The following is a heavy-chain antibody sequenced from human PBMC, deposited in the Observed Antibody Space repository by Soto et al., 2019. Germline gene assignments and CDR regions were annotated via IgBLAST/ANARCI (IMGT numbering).Heavy chain of an antibody. CDR1: GYTFTSYG. J-gene: IGHJ4*02. CDR2: ISAYNGNT. V-gene: IGHV1-18*04. CDR3: ARGHYYYDSSGPFDY. Sequence: GASVKVSCKASGYTFTSYGISWVRQAPGQGLEWMGWISAYNGNTNYAQKLQGRVTMTTDTSTSTAYMELRSLRSDDTAVYYCARGHYYYDSSGPFDYWGQGTLVTVSS. D-gene: IGHD3-22*01.